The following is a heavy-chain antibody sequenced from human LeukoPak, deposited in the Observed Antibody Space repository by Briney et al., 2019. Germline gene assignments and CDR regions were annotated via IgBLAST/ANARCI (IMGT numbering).Heavy chain of an antibody. V-gene: IGHV3-30-3*01. D-gene: IGHD1-14*01. J-gene: IGHJ6*02. CDR1: GFTVSSNY. CDR2: ISYDGSNK. Sequence: GGSLRLSCAASGFTVSSNYMSWVRQAPGKGLEWVAVISYDGSNKYNADSVKGRFTISRDNSKNTLYLQMNSLRAEDTAVYYCARMPGASYYYNGMDVWGQGTTVTVSS. CDR3: ARMPGASYYYNGMDV.